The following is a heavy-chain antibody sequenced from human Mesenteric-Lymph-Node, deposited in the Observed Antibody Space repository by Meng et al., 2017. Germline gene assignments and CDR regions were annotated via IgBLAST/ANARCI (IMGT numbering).Heavy chain of an antibody. Sequence: GESLKISCAASGFTFSSYGMHWVRQAPGKGLEWVAVIWYDGSNKYYADSVKGRFTISRDNSKNTLYLQMNSLRAEDTAVYYCARDISGYVGEYWGQGTLVTVSS. V-gene: IGHV3-33*01. CDR3: ARDISGYVGEY. D-gene: IGHD5-12*01. J-gene: IGHJ4*02. CDR2: IWYDGSNK. CDR1: GFTFSSYG.